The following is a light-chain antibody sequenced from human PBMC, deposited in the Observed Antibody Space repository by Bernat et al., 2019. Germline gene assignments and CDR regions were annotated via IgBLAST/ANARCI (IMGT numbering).Light chain of an antibody. CDR2: EVT. CDR1: SSDVGSSDF. J-gene: IGLJ3*02. Sequence: QSALTQPASVSGSPGQSITISCTGTSSDVGSSDFVSWFQQHPGNAPRLLIHEVTKRPSGVSNRFSGSKSGNAASLTISGLQPADEATYFCCSYAGSSTWVFGGGTKLTVL. CDR3: CSYAGSSTWV. V-gene: IGLV2-23*02.